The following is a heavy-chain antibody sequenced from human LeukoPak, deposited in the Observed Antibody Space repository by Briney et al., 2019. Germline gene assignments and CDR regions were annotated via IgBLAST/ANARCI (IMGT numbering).Heavy chain of an antibody. D-gene: IGHD4-17*01. CDR1: GYTFTSYG. V-gene: IGHV1-18*04. CDR3: ARDVATVTTLNWFDP. J-gene: IGHJ5*02. CDR2: TSAYNGNT. Sequence: ASVKVSCKASGYTFTSYGISWVRQAPGQGLEWMGWTSAYNGNTNYAQKLQGRVTMTTDTSTSTAYMELRSLRSDDTAVYYCARDVATVTTLNWFDPWGQGTLVTVSS.